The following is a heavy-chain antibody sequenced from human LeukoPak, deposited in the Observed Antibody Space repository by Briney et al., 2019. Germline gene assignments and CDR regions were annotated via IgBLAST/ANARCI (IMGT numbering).Heavy chain of an antibody. CDR3: ARDSRYSSSWTDY. CDR1: GFTFSSYG. J-gene: IGHJ4*02. D-gene: IGHD6-13*01. V-gene: IGHV3-33*01. CDR2: IWYDGSNK. Sequence: PGRSLRLSCAASGFTFSSYGMHWVRQAPGKGQEWVAVIWYDGSNKYYADSVKGRFTISRDNSKNTLYLQMNSLRAEDTAVYYCARDSRYSSSWTDYWGQGTLVTASS.